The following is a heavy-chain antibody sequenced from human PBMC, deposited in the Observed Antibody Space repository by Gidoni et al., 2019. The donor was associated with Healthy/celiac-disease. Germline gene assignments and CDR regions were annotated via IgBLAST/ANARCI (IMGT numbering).Heavy chain of an antibody. J-gene: IGHJ5*02. CDR1: GYTFTSYY. V-gene: IGHV1-46*01. CDR3: ARDDGRAGRGWFDP. CDR2: INPLGVST. Sequence: QVQLVQSGAEVTKPGASVKVSCKSSGYTFTSYYRHWVRQAPGQGVAWMGIINPLGVSTSYAQKFQVRVTMTRDTSTCTFYMGLSSLRSEDTAVYSCARDDGRAGRGWFDPWGQGTLVTVSS. D-gene: IGHD3-10*01.